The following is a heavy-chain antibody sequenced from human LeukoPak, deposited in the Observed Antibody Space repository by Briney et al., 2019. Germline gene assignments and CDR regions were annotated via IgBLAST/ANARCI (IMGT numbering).Heavy chain of an antibody. Sequence: ASVKVSCKASGYTFTSYDINWVRQATGQGLEWMGWMNPNSGNTGYAQKFQGRVTITRNTSTSTAYMELSSLRSEDTAVYYCARDPQVGAFFLDYWGQGTLVTVSS. CDR1: GYTFTSYD. J-gene: IGHJ4*02. V-gene: IGHV1-8*03. CDR2: MNPNSGNT. CDR3: ARDPQVGAFFLDY. D-gene: IGHD1-26*01.